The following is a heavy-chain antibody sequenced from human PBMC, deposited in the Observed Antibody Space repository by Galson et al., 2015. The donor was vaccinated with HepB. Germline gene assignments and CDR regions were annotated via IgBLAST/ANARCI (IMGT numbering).Heavy chain of an antibody. D-gene: IGHD2-2*01. CDR3: ARDQGSCSSTSCPSGEYYYGMDV. V-gene: IGHV1-69*06. CDR1: GGTFSSYV. CDR2: IIPISATS. J-gene: IGHJ6*02. Sequence: QSGAEVKKPGASVKVSCKASGGTFSSYVISWVRQAPGQGLEWMGGIIPISATSNYAQKFQGRVTISADKSTSTVYMELSRLRSDDTAVYYCARDQGSCSSTSCPSGEYYYGMDVWGQGTTVTVSS.